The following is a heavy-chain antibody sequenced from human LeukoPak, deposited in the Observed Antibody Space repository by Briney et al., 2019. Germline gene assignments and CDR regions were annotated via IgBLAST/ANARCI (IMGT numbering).Heavy chain of an antibody. Sequence: GGSLRLSCAASGFTFSGYGMNWVRQAPGKGLEWVSFISSGSTYIYYADSAKGRFTISGDNAKNSLYLQMTSLRAEDTAVYFCAKAAVAGLFYYYGMDVWGQGTTVTVSS. CDR3: AKAAVAGLFYYYGMDV. D-gene: IGHD6-19*01. CDR1: GFTFSGYG. V-gene: IGHV3-21*04. J-gene: IGHJ6*02. CDR2: ISSGSTYI.